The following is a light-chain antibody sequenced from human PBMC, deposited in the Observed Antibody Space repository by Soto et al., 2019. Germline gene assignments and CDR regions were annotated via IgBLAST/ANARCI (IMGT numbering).Light chain of an antibody. J-gene: IGLJ2*01. CDR1: SSNIGAGYD. Sequence: QSVLTQPPSVSGAPGQRVTISCTGSSSNIGAGYDVHWYQQLPGTAPKLLIYGNSNRPSGVPDRFSGSKSGTSASLAITGLQAEDEADYYCQSYDSSLSAVVFGGGTTLTAL. CDR2: GNS. CDR3: QSYDSSLSAVV. V-gene: IGLV1-40*01.